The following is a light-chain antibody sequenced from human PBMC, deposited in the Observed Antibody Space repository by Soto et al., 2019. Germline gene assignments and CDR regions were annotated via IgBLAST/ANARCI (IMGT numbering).Light chain of an antibody. Sequence: AILLTQSPSSLSASVGDRVTITCRAIQGIDSSFAWYQQKPRKAPKLLMYDDSSLDSGVPSRFSGSGSGTEFTLTISSLQTDDFATYYCQQYGTYLWTFGQGTKGDI. CDR3: QQYGTYLWT. CDR2: DDS. J-gene: IGKJ1*01. CDR1: QGIDSS. V-gene: IGKV1-13*02.